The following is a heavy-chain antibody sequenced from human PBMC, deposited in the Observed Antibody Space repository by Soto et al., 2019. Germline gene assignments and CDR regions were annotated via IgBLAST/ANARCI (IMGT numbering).Heavy chain of an antibody. CDR1: GGSISSGGYY. V-gene: IGHV4-31*03. CDR2: IYYSGST. D-gene: IGHD2-2*01. J-gene: IGHJ6*02. CDR3: ARDKYPKLSRSDYYGMDV. Sequence: TLSLSCTVSGGSISSGGYYWSWIRQHPGKGLEWIGYIYYSGSTYYNPSLKSRVTISVDTSKNQFSLKLSSVTAADTAVYYCARDKYPKLSRSDYYGMDVWGQGTTVTVSS.